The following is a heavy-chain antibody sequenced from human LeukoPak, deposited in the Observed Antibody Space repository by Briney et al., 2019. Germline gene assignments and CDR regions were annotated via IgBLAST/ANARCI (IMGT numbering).Heavy chain of an antibody. D-gene: IGHD6-13*01. CDR2: INRGGSST. J-gene: IGHJ4*02. CDR3: VREGGTSSWYFRGFDY. Sequence: GGSLRLSCAASGFTFSTYWMHWVRHVPGKGLVWVSRINRGGSSTHYADSGRGRFTISRDNAKNTLYVQMNTLRAEDTAMYYCVREGGTSSWYFRGFDYWGQGTLVTVSS. CDR1: GFTFSTYW. V-gene: IGHV3-74*01.